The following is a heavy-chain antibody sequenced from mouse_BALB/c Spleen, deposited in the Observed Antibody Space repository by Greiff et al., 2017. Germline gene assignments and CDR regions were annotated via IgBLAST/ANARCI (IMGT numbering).Heavy chain of an antibody. J-gene: IGHJ2*01. Sequence: EVKLMESGGGLVQPGGSRKLSCAASGFTFSSFGMHWVRQAPEKGLEWVAYISSGSSTIYYADTVKGRFTISRDNPKNTLFLQMTSLRSEDTAMYYCARSGCDYWGQGTTLTVSS. V-gene: IGHV5-17*02. CDR1: GFTFSSFG. D-gene: IGHD3-1*01. CDR3: ARSGCDY. CDR2: ISSGSSTI.